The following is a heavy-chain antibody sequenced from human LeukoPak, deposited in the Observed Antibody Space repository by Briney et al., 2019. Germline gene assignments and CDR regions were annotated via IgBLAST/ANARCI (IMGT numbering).Heavy chain of an antibody. CDR2: INHSGST. V-gene: IGHV4-34*01. J-gene: IGHJ4*02. CDR1: GGSFSGYY. D-gene: IGHD6-13*01. CDR3: ARRLGYSSSSDFDY. Sequence: SETLSLTCAVYGGSFSGYYWSWIRQPPGKGLEWIEEINHSGSTNYNPSLKSRVTISVDTSKNQFSLKLSSVTAADTAVYYCARRLGYSSSSDFDYWGQGTLVTVSS.